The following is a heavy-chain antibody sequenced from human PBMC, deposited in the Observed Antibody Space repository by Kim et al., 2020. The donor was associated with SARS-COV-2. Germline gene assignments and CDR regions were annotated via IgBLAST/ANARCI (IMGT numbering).Heavy chain of an antibody. V-gene: IGHV3-7*04. J-gene: IGHJ5*02. D-gene: IGHD3-22*01. Sequence: DSVKGRFTISRDNAKNSVFLQMDSLRAEDTAFYSCARTYDHHGSLYRHLDLWGQGTLVIISS. CDR3: ARTYDHHGSLYRHLDL.